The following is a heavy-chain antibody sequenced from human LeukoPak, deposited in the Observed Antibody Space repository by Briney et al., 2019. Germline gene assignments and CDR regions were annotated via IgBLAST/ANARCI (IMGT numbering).Heavy chain of an antibody. J-gene: IGHJ1*01. CDR1: GYTFTGYY. CDR2: ISAYNGGT. Sequence: GASVKVSCKASGYTFTGYYMHWVRQAPGQGLEWMGWISAYNGGTNYAQSFQDRVTLTRDTSTNTAYLELRSLRSDDTAIIYCATATQPRGYFLHWGQGTLVTVSS. D-gene: IGHD2-2*01. CDR3: ATATQPRGYFLH. V-gene: IGHV1-2*02.